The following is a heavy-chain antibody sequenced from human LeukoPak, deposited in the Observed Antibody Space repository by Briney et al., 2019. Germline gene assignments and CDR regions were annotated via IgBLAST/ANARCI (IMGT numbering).Heavy chain of an antibody. D-gene: IGHD1-26*01. CDR2: INPSGGST. J-gene: IGHJ4*02. CDR1: GYTFTSYY. V-gene: IGHV1-46*01. CDR3: ARPGLSFSGSYSFDY. Sequence: VASVKVSCEASGYTFTSYYMHWVRQAPGQGLEWMGIINPSGGSTSYAQKFQGRVTMTRGTSTSTVYMELSSLRSEDTAVYYCARPGLSFSGSYSFDYWGQGTLVTVSP.